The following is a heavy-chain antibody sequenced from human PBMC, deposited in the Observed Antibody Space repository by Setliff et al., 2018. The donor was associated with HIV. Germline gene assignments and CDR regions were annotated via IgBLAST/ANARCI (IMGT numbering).Heavy chain of an antibody. Sequence: SVKVSCKASGYTFTTYGVNWVRQAPGRGFEWLGRIIPVLGTTYSAQKFQGRLTLSADKSSTTAYLDLSSLRSDDTAIYYCARSVWPVIVPTDPTVDAFNIWGQGTKVTVSS. CDR2: IIPVLGTT. CDR3: ARSVWPVIVPTDPTVDAFNI. CDR1: GYTFTTYG. J-gene: IGHJ3*02. V-gene: IGHV1-69*06. D-gene: IGHD3-16*02.